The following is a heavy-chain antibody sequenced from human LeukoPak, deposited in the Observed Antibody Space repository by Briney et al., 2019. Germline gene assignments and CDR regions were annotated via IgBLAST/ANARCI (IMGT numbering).Heavy chain of an antibody. D-gene: IGHD6-19*01. J-gene: IGHJ5*01. CDR1: GFAFSFYA. V-gene: IGHV3-23*01. CDR2: INANSGTT. Sequence: GGSLRLSCAASGFAFSFYAVSWLRQPPGKGLERVSTINANSGTTSYAASVRGRFTISRDNSKNTLYLQVNTLRADDTATYYCAKPVSGGLAVTADWFHPWGQGTLVVVSS. CDR3: AKPVSGGLAVTADWFHP.